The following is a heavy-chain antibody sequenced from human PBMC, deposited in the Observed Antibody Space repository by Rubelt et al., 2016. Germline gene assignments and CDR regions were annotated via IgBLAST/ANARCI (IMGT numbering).Heavy chain of an antibody. CDR2: IYYSGST. CDR3: AREPKYSNYVSWFDP. Sequence: QLQLQESGPGLVKPSETLSLTCTVSGGSISSSSYYWGWIRQPPGKGLEWIGSIYYSGSTYYNPSLKSRVTISVDTSKNQFSLKLSSVTAADTAVYYCAREPKYSNYVSWFDPWGQGTLVTVSS. J-gene: IGHJ5*02. CDR1: GGSISSSSYY. D-gene: IGHD4-11*01. V-gene: IGHV4-39*07.